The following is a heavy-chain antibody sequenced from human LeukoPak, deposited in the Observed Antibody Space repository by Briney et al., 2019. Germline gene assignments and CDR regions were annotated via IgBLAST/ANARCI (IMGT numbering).Heavy chain of an antibody. D-gene: IGHD6-13*01. J-gene: IGHJ4*02. CDR1: GVTFSDYY. CDR2: ISSSGSTI. CDR3: ARFGSSWYYGFDY. Sequence: PGGALRLSCAASGVTFSDYYMSGIRQAPGKGRWWVSYISSSGSTIYYAYSVKGRFTISRDNAKNSLYLQMNSLRAEDTAVYYCARFGSSWYYGFDYWGQGTLVTVSS. V-gene: IGHV3-11*04.